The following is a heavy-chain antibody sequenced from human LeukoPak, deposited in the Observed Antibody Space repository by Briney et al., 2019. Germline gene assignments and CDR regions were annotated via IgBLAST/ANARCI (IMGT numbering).Heavy chain of an antibody. D-gene: IGHD3-10*01. Sequence: GASVKVSCKASGYTFTGYYMHWVRQAPGQGLEWTGWINPNSGGTNYAQNLQGRVTMTRDTSISTAYMDLSRLRSDDTAVYYCASTLQTRGISYYFDFWGQGTLVTVSS. V-gene: IGHV1-2*02. CDR3: ASTLQTRGISYYFDF. J-gene: IGHJ4*02. CDR2: INPNSGGT. CDR1: GYTFTGYY.